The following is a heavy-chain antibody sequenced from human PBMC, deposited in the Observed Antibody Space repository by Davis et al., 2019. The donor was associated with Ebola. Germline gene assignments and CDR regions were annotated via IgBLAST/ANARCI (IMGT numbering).Heavy chain of an antibody. CDR3: VRDLAYSGYLDY. CDR1: GFTFSSYG. D-gene: IGHD1-26*01. CDR2: IWYDGSNK. V-gene: IGHV3-33*08. Sequence: GESLKISCAASGFTFSSYGMHWVRQAPGKGLEWVAVIWYDGSNKYYADSVKGRFTISRDNSKNTLYLQMNSLRAEDTAVYYCVRDLAYSGYLDYWGQGTLVTVSS. J-gene: IGHJ4*02.